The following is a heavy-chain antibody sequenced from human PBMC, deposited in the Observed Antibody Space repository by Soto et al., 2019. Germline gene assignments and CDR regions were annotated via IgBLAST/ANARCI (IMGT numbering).Heavy chain of an antibody. CDR2: INQDGSEK. J-gene: IGHJ4*02. CDR3: VSPFIGGTHY. Sequence: GESLRLSCAASGITFSAYWLSWVRQAPGKGLEWVANINQDGSEKYYVDSVEGRFTISRDNAEAPMYLHMKSLRAEDTAVYYCVSPFIGGTHYWGQGTLVTVSS. V-gene: IGHV3-7*01. CDR1: GITFSAYW. D-gene: IGHD2-15*01.